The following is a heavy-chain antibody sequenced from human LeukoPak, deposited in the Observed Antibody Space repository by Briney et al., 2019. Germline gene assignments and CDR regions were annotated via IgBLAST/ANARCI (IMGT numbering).Heavy chain of an antibody. Sequence: ETLSLTCAVYGGSFSGYYWSWVRQAPGKGLEWVSAISGSGGSTYYADSVKGRFTISRDNSKNTLYLQMNSLRAEDTAVYYCAKDPDNYYDILIWGQGTLVTVSS. CDR3: AKDPDNYYDILI. CDR1: GGSFSGYY. CDR2: ISGSGGST. V-gene: IGHV3-23*01. J-gene: IGHJ4*02. D-gene: IGHD3-9*01.